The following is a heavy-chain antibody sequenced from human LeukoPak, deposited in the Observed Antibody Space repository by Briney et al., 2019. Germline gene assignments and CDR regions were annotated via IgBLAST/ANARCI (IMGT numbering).Heavy chain of an antibody. J-gene: IGHJ3*02. CDR1: GGTFSSYA. CDR2: IIPIFGTA. D-gene: IGHD6-13*01. V-gene: IGHV1-69*05. CDR3: ARAYSSSWYLGNDAFDI. Sequence: ASVKVSCKASGGTFSSYAISWVRQAPGQGLEWMGGIIPIFGTANYAQKFQGRVTITTDESTCTAYMELSSLRSEDTAVYYCARAYSSSWYLGNDAFDIWGQGTMVTVSS.